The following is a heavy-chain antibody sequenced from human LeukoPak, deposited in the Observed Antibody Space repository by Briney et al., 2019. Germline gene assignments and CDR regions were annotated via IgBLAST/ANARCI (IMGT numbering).Heavy chain of an antibody. CDR1: GFTFTNYG. CDR3: AKEPIPYSSGWYFQD. J-gene: IGHJ2*01. Sequence: GRSLRLSCAASGFTFTNYGMQWVRQAPGKGLEWVAVVSHDGSTTFHAESVKGRFTISRDNSKNTLDLQMDSLRPEDTAVDYWAKEPIPYSSGWYFQDWGRGTVVSVSS. CDR2: VSHDGSTT. V-gene: IGHV3-30*18. D-gene: IGHD6-25*01.